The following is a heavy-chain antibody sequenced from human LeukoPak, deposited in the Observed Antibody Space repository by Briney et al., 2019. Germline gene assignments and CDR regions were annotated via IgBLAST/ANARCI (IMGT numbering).Heavy chain of an antibody. D-gene: IGHD5-18*01. CDR1: GFTFSSYA. CDR2: ISYDGGNK. V-gene: IGHV3-30-3*01. CDR3: ARDLLDSASDAFDI. J-gene: IGHJ3*02. Sequence: GRSLRLSCAASGFTFSSYAMHWVRQAPGKGLEWVAVISYDGGNKYYADSVKGRFTISRDNSKNTLYLQMNSLRAEDTAVYYCARDLLDSASDAFDIWGQGTMVTVSS.